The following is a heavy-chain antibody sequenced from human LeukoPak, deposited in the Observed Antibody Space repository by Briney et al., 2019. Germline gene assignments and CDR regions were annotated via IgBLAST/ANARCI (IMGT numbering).Heavy chain of an antibody. CDR3: STGSSWFSHGMDV. D-gene: IGHD6-13*01. J-gene: IGHJ6*02. V-gene: IGHV3-23*01. Sequence: GGSLRLSCAASGFTFSNSALSWVRQAPGKGLEWVSGISGSGDGTYYADSVKGRFTISRDNSKNTLYLQMNSLRPEDTAVYYCSTGSSWFSHGMDVWGQGTTVTVS. CDR2: ISGSGDGT. CDR1: GFTFSNSA.